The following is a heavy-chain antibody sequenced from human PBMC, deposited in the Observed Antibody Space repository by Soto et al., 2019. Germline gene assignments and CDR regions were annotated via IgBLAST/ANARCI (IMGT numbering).Heavy chain of an antibody. V-gene: IGHV3-53*01. CDR2: IYSGGST. Sequence: PGGSLRLSCAASGFTVSSNYMSWVRQAPGKGLEWVSVIYSGGSTYYADSVKGRFTISRDNSKNTLYLQMNSLRAEDTAVYYCTTDRRAYCTNGVCFNYYYYGMDVWGQGTTVTVSS. D-gene: IGHD2-8*01. J-gene: IGHJ6*02. CDR3: TTDRRAYCTNGVCFNYYYYGMDV. CDR1: GFTVSSNY.